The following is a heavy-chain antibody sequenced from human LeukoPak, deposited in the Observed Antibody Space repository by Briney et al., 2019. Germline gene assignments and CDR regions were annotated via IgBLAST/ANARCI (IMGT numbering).Heavy chain of an antibody. CDR2: ISSSGITI. D-gene: IGHD5-12*01. J-gene: IGHJ4*02. CDR1: GFTFSNYE. V-gene: IGHV3-48*03. Sequence: GGSLRLSCAGSGFTFSNYEMNWVRQAPGKGLEWVSYISSSGITIYYADSVKGRFTFSRDNAKNSLYLQMNSLRADDTAVYYCAKGGVYSGYDLSFEYWGQGALVTVSS. CDR3: AKGGVYSGYDLSFEY.